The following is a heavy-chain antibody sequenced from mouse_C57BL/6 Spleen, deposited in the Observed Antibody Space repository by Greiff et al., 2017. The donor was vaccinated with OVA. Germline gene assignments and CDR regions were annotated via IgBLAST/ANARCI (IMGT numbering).Heavy chain of an antibody. CDR1: GYTFTSYW. J-gene: IGHJ3*01. V-gene: IGHV1-74*01. CDR2: LTPSDSDT. Sequence: VKLQEPGAELVKPGASVKVSCKASGYTFTSYWMHWVKQRPGQGLEWIGRLTPSDSDTNYNHKFTGKATLTVDQSSSTSYMQLRSLTSADSAVFYYAISCPWFAYWGQGTLVTVSA. CDR3: AISCPWFAY.